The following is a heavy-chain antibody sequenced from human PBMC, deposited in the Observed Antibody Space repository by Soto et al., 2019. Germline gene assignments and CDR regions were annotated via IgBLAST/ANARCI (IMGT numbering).Heavy chain of an antibody. CDR3: ARDRGYNYGSAFDP. Sequence: GGSLRLSCVASGFSFSSSEMNWVRQAPGKGLEWVSRINGDESTTDYADSVQGRFAISRDNTKNTLYLQMNSLRDEDTAVYYCARDRGYNYGSAFDPWGQGILVTVSS. J-gene: IGHJ5*02. CDR2: INGDESTT. D-gene: IGHD5-18*01. V-gene: IGHV3-74*01. CDR1: GFSFSSSE.